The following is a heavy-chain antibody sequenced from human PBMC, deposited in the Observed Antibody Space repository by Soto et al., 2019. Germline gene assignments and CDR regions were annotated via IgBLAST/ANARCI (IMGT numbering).Heavy chain of an antibody. V-gene: IGHV6-1*01. D-gene: IGHD2-21*02. CDR1: GDSVSSNSAA. J-gene: IGHJ4*02. Sequence: SQTLSLTCAISGDSVSSNSAAWNWIRQSPARGLEWLGRTYYRSKWYNDYVVSMKSRLTINPDTSKNQFSLQLNSVTPEDTAVCYCARGSDSSFDYWGQGSLVTVSS. CDR2: TYYRSKWYN. CDR3: ARGSDSSFDY.